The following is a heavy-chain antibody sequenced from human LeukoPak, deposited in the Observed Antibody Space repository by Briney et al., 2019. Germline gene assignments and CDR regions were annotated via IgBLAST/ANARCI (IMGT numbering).Heavy chain of an antibody. CDR3: ARQPAPYSSGWNDGFDI. CDR2: IYTSGST. Sequence: PSETLSLTCTVSGGSISSSSYFWSWIRQPAGKGLEWIGRIYTSGSTNYNPSLKSRVTMSVDTSKNQFSLKLSSVTAADTAVYYCARQPAPYSSGWNDGFDIWGQGTMVTVSA. J-gene: IGHJ3*02. D-gene: IGHD6-19*01. CDR1: GGSISSSSYF. V-gene: IGHV4-61*02.